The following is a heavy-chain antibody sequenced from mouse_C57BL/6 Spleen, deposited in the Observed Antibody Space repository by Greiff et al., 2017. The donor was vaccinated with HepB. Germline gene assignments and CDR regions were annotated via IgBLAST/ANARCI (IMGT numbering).Heavy chain of an antibody. J-gene: IGHJ4*01. CDR3: ARQNTGAMDY. Sequence: EVKLVESGGDLVKPGGSLKLSCAASGFTFSSYGMSWVRQTPDKRLEWVATISSGGSYTYYPDSVKGRFTISRDNAKNTLYLQMSSLKSEDTAMYYWARQNTGAMDYWGQGTSVTVSS. V-gene: IGHV5-6*01. CDR1: GFTFSSYG. CDR2: ISSGGSYT.